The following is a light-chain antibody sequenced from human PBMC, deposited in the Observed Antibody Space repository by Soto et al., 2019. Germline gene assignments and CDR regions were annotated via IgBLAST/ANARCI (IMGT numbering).Light chain of an antibody. J-gene: IGLJ2*01. CDR2: EVS. V-gene: IGLV2-18*02. Sequence: QSALTQPPSVSGSPGQSVTISCTGTSSDVGSYNRVSWYQQPPGTAPKLMIHEVSNRPSGVPDRFSGSKSGNTASLTISGLQAEDEADYYCSSYTSSSTLVFGGGTKLPVL. CDR1: SSDVGSYNR. CDR3: SSYTSSSTLV.